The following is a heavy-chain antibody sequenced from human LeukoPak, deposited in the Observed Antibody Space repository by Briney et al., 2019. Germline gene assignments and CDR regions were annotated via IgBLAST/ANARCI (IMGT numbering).Heavy chain of an antibody. Sequence: GGSLRLSCAASGFTFSSYNMNWVRQAPGKGLKWVSSITTSSNYIYYADSVKGRFTISRDNARNSLYLQMNSLRAEDTAVYYCARDGMVRGVIRANYFDYWGQGTLVTVSS. CDR3: ARDGMVRGVIRANYFDY. CDR2: ITTSSNYI. CDR1: GFTFSSYN. V-gene: IGHV3-21*01. D-gene: IGHD3-10*01. J-gene: IGHJ4*02.